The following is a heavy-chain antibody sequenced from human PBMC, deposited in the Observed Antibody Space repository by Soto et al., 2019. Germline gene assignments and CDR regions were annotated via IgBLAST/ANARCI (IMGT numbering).Heavy chain of an antibody. D-gene: IGHD2-15*01. CDR1: GGSISSSSYY. CDR3: ARHGHCSGGSCYDDAFDI. J-gene: IGHJ3*02. Sequence: QLQLQESGPGLVKPSETLSLTCTVSGGSISSSSYYWGWIRQPPGKGLEWIGSIYYSGSTYYNPSLKRRVTISVDTSKNQFSLKLSSVTAADTAVYYCARHGHCSGGSCYDDAFDIWGQGTMVTVSS. V-gene: IGHV4-39*01. CDR2: IYYSGST.